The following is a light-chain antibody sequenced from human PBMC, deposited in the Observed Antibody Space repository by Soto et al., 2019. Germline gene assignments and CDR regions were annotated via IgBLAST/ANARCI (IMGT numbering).Light chain of an antibody. CDR1: QGLSSY. Sequence: DLQLTQSPSFLSASVGDRVTITCRASQGLSSYLAWYKQKPGKAPKLLIYAASTLQSGVPSRFRGSGSGTEFTLTISSLQPEDFATYYCQQLNSYLSITFGQGTRLEIK. V-gene: IGKV1-9*01. CDR3: QQLNSYLSIT. J-gene: IGKJ5*01. CDR2: AAS.